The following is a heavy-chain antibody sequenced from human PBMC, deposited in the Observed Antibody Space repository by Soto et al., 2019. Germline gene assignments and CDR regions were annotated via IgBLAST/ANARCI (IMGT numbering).Heavy chain of an antibody. CDR2: IKQDGSEK. D-gene: IGHD6-19*01. Sequence: HPGGSLRLSCAASGFTFSNYGMSWVRQAPGKGLEWVANIKQDGSEKYYVDSVKGRFTLSRDNAQDSLQLQMNSLRAEDTAIYFCARVAYGNGWIFDYWGQGT. CDR1: GFTFSNYG. V-gene: IGHV3-7*01. CDR3: ARVAYGNGWIFDY. J-gene: IGHJ4*01.